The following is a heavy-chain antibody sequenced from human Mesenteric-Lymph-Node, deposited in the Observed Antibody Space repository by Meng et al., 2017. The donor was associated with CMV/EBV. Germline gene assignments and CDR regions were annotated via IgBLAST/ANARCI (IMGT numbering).Heavy chain of an antibody. D-gene: IGHD3-9*01. CDR2: IYYSGST. Sequence: TVSGGSSSSGGYYWSWIRQQPGKCLEWIGYIYYSGSTYYNPSIKSRVTISVDTSKNQFSLKLSSVTAADTAVYYCARRYDILTGEDYWGQGTLVTVSS. CDR3: ARRYDILTGEDY. J-gene: IGHJ4*02. V-gene: IGHV4-31*02. CDR1: GGSSSSGGYY.